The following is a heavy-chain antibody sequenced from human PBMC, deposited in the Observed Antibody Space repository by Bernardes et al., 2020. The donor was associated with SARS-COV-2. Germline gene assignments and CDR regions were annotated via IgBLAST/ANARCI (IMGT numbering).Heavy chain of an antibody. CDR1: GGSISRSYNY. CDR2: IYYSGST. D-gene: IGHD2-8*01. CDR3: ARHIRTCTRGVCYTYYYYGLDV. V-gene: IGHV4-39*01. Sequence: SETLSLTCTVSGGSISRSYNYWGWIRQPPGKGLEWNGSIYYSGSTDYNPSLKSRVTISVDKSKNQFSLKLSSVTAADTAVYYCARHIRTCTRGVCYTYYYYGLDVWGQGSTVTVSS. J-gene: IGHJ6*02.